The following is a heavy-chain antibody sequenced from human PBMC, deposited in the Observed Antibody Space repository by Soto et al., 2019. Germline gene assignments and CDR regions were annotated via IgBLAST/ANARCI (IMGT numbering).Heavy chain of an antibody. CDR2: IIPIFGTA. CDR1: GGTFSSYA. Sequence: SVKVSCKASGGTFSSYAISWVRQAPGQGLEWMGGIIPIFGTANYAQKFQGRVTITADESTSTAYMELSSLRSEDTAVYYCARDRCSGGSCPAGGFDPWGQGTLVT. V-gene: IGHV1-69*13. J-gene: IGHJ5*02. CDR3: ARDRCSGGSCPAGGFDP. D-gene: IGHD2-15*01.